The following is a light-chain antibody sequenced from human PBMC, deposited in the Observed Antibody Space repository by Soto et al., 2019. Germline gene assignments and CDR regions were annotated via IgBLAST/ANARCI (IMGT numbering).Light chain of an antibody. CDR1: QGIRSE. J-gene: IGKJ4*01. V-gene: IGKV1-6*01. CDR3: IQDYNYPLT. Sequence: AIQMTQSPSSLSASVGDRVTITCRASQGIRSELGWYQQKPGKAPNLLIYTTCTLQSGVPSRFSGSGSGTDFTLTISSLQPEDFATYYCIQDYNYPLTFGGGTKVDIK. CDR2: TTC.